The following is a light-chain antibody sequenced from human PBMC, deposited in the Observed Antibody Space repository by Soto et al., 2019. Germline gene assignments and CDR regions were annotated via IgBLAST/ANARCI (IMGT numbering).Light chain of an antibody. CDR3: QQRSNWPPWT. V-gene: IGKV3-11*01. Sequence: EIVLTQSPCTLSLSPGERATLSCRASQSVGSTYLAWYQQKPGQAPRLLIYGASNRATGIPARFSGSGSGTDFTLTISSLEPEDFSVYYCQQRSNWPPWTFGQGTKVDIK. CDR1: QSVGSTY. J-gene: IGKJ1*01. CDR2: GAS.